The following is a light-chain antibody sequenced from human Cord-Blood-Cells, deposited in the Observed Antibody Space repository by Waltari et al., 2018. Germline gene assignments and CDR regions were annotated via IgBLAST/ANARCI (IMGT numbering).Light chain of an antibody. V-gene: IGLV2-8*01. CDR1: SSDVGGYNY. Sequence: QSALTQPPSPSGSPGQSVTISCPGTSSDVGGYNYVSWYQPHPGKAPQLMCYEVSKRPSGVPDRFSCSKSGNTASLTVSGLQAEDEADYYCSSYAGSNNYVFGTGTKVTVL. CDR3: SSYAGSNNYV. CDR2: EVS. J-gene: IGLJ1*01.